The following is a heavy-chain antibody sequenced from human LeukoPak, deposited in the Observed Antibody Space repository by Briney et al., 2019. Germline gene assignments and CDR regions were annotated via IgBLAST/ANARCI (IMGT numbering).Heavy chain of an antibody. D-gene: IGHD2-2*01. CDR1: GGTFSSYA. CDR3: AIQGQGPGVVVPAALDY. V-gene: IGHV1-69*13. CDR2: IIPIFGTA. Sequence: WASVKVSCKASGGTFSSYAISWVRQAPGQGLEWMGGIIPIFGTANYAQKFQGRVTITADESTSTAYMELSSLRSEDTAVYYCAIQGQGPGVVVPAALDYWGQGTLVTVSS. J-gene: IGHJ4*02.